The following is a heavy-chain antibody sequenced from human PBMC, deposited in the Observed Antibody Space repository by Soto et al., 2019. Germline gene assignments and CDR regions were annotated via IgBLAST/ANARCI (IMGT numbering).Heavy chain of an antibody. V-gene: IGHV4-59*08. CDR1: GGSISSYF. D-gene: IGHD6-6*01. J-gene: IGHJ5*02. CDR2: VYYTGTT. CDR3: ARSEYSSSSSWFDP. Sequence: SETLSLTCTVSGGSISSYFYIWVRQPPGKGLEWIGSVYYTGTTDYNPSLKSRVTISVDTSKNQFSLKLSSVTAADTAVYYCARSEYSSSSSWFDPWGQGTLVTVSS.